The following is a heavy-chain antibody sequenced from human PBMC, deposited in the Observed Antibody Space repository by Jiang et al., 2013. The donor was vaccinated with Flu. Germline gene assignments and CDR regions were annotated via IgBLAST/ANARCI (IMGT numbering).Heavy chain of an antibody. D-gene: IGHD3-22*01. CDR3: ARVYHYDSSGYSLDY. V-gene: IGHV2-5*02. J-gene: IGHJ4*02. CDR2: IYWDDDK. Sequence: KPTQTLTLTCTFSGFSLSTSGVGVAWIRQPPGKALEWLALIYWDDDKRYSPSLKTRLTITKDTSKNQVVLTMSNVDPVDTGTYHCARVYHYDSSGYSLDYWGQGTLVTVSS. CDR1: GFSLSTSGVG.